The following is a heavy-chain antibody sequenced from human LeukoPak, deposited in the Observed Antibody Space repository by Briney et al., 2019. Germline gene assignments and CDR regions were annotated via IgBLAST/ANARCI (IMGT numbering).Heavy chain of an antibody. D-gene: IGHD6-13*01. CDR3: AKDAAGPEY. V-gene: IGHV3-23*01. CDR2: ISASGGDT. Sequence: GGSLRLSCVVSGLTSSSYSMSWVRQAPGKGLEWVSGISASGGDTWYPDSVKGRFTISRDNSKNTLFLQMNSLRVEDTAIYYCAKDAAGPEYWGQGTLVTVSS. J-gene: IGHJ4*02. CDR1: GLTSSSYS.